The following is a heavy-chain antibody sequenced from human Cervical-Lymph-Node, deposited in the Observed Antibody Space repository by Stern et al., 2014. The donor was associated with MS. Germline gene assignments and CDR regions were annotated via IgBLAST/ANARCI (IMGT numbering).Heavy chain of an antibody. CDR1: GYTFTSHD. V-gene: IGHV1-8*01. CDR3: ARRDCSGGSCYMGVSH. J-gene: IGHJ4*02. D-gene: IGHD2-15*01. Sequence: QMQLVQSGAEVKKPGASVKVSCKASGYTFTSHDLNWVRQATGQGLEWMGWMNPNNGNTGYAQKFQDRVTMTRDTSISTAYMELSSLTSEDTAVYYCARRDCSGGSCYMGVSHWGQGTLVTVSS. CDR2: MNPNNGNT.